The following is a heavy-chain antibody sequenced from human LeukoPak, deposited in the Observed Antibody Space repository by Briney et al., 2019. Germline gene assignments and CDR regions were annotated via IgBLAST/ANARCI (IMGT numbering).Heavy chain of an antibody. Sequence: ASVKVSCKASGYTFTGYYMHWVRQAPGQGLEWMGWINPNSGGTNYAQKFQGRVTMTRDTSISIAYMELSRLRSDDTAVYYCARVGGSGSYLRYMDVWGKGTTVTVSS. V-gene: IGHV1-2*02. CDR3: ARVGGSGSYLRYMDV. CDR2: INPNSGGT. CDR1: GYTFTGYY. D-gene: IGHD3-10*01. J-gene: IGHJ6*03.